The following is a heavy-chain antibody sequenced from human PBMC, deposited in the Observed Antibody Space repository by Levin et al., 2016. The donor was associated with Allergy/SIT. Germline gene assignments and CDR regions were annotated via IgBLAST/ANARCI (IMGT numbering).Heavy chain of an antibody. CDR1: GYSFTSYW. V-gene: IGHV5-51*01. Sequence: GESLKISCKGSGYSFTSYWIGWVRQMPGKGLEWMGIIYPGDSDTRYSPSFQGQVTISADKSISTAYLQWSSLKASDTAMYYCVRGHVDYFKGSGYPGFWGQGTLVTVSS. D-gene: IGHD3-22*01. CDR3: VRGHVDYFKGSGYPGF. CDR2: IYPGDSDT. J-gene: IGHJ4*02.